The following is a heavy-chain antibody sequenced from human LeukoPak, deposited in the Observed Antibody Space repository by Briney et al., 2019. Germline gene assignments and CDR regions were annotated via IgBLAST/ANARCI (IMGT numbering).Heavy chain of an antibody. D-gene: IGHD6-13*01. V-gene: IGHV4-61*01. CDR3: AREDSSSWYSDY. CDR1: GGSVSSGSYY. Sequence: SETLSLTCTVSGGSVSSGSYYWSWIRQPPGKGLEWIGHIFDSGSTNYNSSLKRRVTISVDTSKNQFSLRLSSVTAADTAVYYCAREDSSSWYSDYWGQGTLVTVSS. CDR2: IFDSGST. J-gene: IGHJ4*02.